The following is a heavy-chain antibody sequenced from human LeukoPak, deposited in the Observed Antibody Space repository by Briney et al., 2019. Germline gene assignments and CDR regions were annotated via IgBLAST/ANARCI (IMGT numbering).Heavy chain of an antibody. Sequence: PGGSLRLSCAASGFAFSTFGMNWVRQAPGKGLEWLSYISSSSDTYYADSVRGRFTISRDNAKDSLYLQMNSLRDEDTAVYYCASKLPLGYWGGGTLVTVPS. D-gene: IGHD2-21*01. CDR3: ASKLPLGY. CDR2: ISSSSDT. J-gene: IGHJ4*02. V-gene: IGHV3-48*02. CDR1: GFAFSTFG.